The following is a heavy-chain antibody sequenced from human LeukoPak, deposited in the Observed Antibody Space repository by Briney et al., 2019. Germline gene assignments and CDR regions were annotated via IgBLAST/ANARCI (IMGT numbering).Heavy chain of an antibody. CDR1: GFTFSSYY. J-gene: IGHJ4*02. V-gene: IGHV3-23*01. D-gene: IGHD6-13*01. CDR3: VKDYATIAAAANPLFDY. CDR2: ISVSGDWT. Sequence: GGSLRLSCEASGFTFSSYYMIWVRQAPGKGLEWVSVISVSGDWTYYADSVKGRFTISRDNSKNTLYLQMHSLRAEDTAVYYCVKDYATIAAAANPLFDYWGQGALVTVSS.